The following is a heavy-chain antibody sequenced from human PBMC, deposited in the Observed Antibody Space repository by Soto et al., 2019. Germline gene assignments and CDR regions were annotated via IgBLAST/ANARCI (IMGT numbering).Heavy chain of an antibody. CDR1: GFTFSSYG. CDR3: AKDHYESWRSQYGFDY. Sequence: GGSLRLSCAASGFTFSSYGMHWVRQAPGKGLEWVAVISYDGSNKYYADSVKGRFTISRDNSKNTLYLQMNSLRAEDTAVYYCAKDHYESWRSQYGFDYWGQGTLVTVSS. CDR2: ISYDGSNK. D-gene: IGHD3-3*01. J-gene: IGHJ4*02. V-gene: IGHV3-30*18.